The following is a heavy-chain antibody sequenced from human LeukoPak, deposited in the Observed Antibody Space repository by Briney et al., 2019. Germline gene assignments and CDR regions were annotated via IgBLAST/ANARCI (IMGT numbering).Heavy chain of an antibody. V-gene: IGHV1-69*05. J-gene: IGHJ1*01. D-gene: IGHD2-2*01. CDR1: GGTFSSYA. CDR3: ARRECSSTSCYPEYFQH. Sequence: ASVKVSCKASGGTFSSYAISWVRQAPGQGLEWMGGIIPIFGTANYAQKFQGRVTITTDESTSTAYMELSSLRSEDTAVYYCARRECSSTSCYPEYFQHWGQGTLVTVSS. CDR2: IIPIFGTA.